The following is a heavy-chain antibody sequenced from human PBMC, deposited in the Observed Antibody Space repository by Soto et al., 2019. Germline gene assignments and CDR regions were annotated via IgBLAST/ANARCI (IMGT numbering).Heavy chain of an antibody. D-gene: IGHD6-19*01. CDR3: XXXSHWRIAVDKLYXXXX. CDR1: GGTFSSYA. CDR2: IIPIFGTA. J-gene: IGHJ1*01. Sequence: QVQLVQSGAEVKKPGSSVKVSCKASGGTFSSYAISWVRQAPGQGLEWMGGIIPIFGTANYAQKFQGRVTITADESTSTAYMELSSLRSEDTAVYXXXXXSHWRIAVDKLYXXXXWGQXTL. V-gene: IGHV1-69*01.